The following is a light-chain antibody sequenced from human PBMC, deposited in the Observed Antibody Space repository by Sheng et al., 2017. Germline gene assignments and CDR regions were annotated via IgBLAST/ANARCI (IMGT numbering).Light chain of an antibody. J-gene: IGLJ2*01. CDR2: DDD. CDR1: NFGGKS. CDR3: QVWDSDSGV. Sequence: SYELTQPPSVSVAPGKTARITCGGSNFGGKSIHWYQQKPGQAPVLVVYDDDDRPSGIPERFSGSYIENTATLTISTVEVGDEADYYCQVWDSDSGVFGGGTKLTVL. V-gene: IGLV3-21*03.